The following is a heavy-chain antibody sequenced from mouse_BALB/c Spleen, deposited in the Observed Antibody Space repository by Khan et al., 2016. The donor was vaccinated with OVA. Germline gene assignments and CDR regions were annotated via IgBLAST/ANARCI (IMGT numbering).Heavy chain of an antibody. CDR1: GFTFSSYG. V-gene: IGHV5-6*01. CDR2: ISSGGDFN. J-gene: IGHJ3*01. D-gene: IGHD1-3*01. CDR3: ADHIMWSFAY. Sequence: EVELVESGGDLVTPAGSLNLSCAASGFTFSSYGMSWVRQTPDKRLEWVASISSGGDFNYYPDSVKGRLTISKDNAKSHVYLQMSDLKSEDTAMYYCADHIMWSFAYWGQGTLVTVSA.